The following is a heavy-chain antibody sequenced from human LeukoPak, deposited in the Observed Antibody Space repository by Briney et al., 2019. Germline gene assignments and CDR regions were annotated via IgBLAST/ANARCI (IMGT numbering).Heavy chain of an antibody. CDR2: INPNTGNP. D-gene: IGHD3-10*01. J-gene: IGHJ3*02. Sequence: ASVKVSCKASGYTFTSYAMNWVRQAPGQGLEWMGWINPNTGNPTYAQGFTGRFVFSFDTSVSMAYLQICSLRAEDTAVYYCARTYYYGSGSYYSPESYSGDDAFDIWGRGTMVTVSS. CDR3: ARTYYYGSGSYYSPESYSGDDAFDI. CDR1: GYTFTSYA. V-gene: IGHV7-4-1*01.